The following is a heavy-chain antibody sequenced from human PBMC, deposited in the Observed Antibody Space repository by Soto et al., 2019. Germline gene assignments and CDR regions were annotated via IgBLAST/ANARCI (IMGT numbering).Heavy chain of an antibody. V-gene: IGHV4-34*01. Sequence: QVQLQQWGAGLLKPSETLSLTCAVYGGSFSGYYWSWIRQPPGKGLEWIGEINHSGSTNYNPSLKSRVTISVDTSKHQFSLKLSSVTSADTAVYYCARVAYGDTAFCVDYWGQGTLVTVSS. CDR3: ARVAYGDTAFCVDY. CDR1: GGSFSGYY. D-gene: IGHD4-17*01. J-gene: IGHJ4*02. CDR2: INHSGST.